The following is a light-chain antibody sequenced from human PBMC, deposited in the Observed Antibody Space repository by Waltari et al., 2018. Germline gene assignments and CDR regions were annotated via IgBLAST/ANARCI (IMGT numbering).Light chain of an antibody. CDR1: NLGRKS. J-gene: IGLJ1*01. CDR2: DDD. V-gene: IGLV3-21*02. Sequence: SYVLTQPPSLAVAPGQTARITCEGNNLGRKSVHWYQQKPGQAPVLVVYDDDDRPSGIPGRFSGSKSGNTATLTTSRVEVGDEADYYCQVWDISSDHYVFGTGTKVTVL. CDR3: QVWDISSDHYV.